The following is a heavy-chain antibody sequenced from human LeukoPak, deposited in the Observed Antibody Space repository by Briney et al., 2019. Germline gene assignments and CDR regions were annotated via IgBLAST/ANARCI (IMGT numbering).Heavy chain of an antibody. V-gene: IGHV3-23*01. D-gene: IGHD3-22*01. Sequence: GGSLRLSCAASGFTFSSYAMSWVRQAPGKGLEWVSAISGSGGSTYYADSVKGRFTISRDNSKNTLYLQMNSLRAEDTAVYYCAKDYYDSSGYYYLDAFDIWGQGTMVTVSS. CDR3: AKDYYDSSGYYYLDAFDI. CDR1: GFTFSSYA. CDR2: ISGSGGST. J-gene: IGHJ3*02.